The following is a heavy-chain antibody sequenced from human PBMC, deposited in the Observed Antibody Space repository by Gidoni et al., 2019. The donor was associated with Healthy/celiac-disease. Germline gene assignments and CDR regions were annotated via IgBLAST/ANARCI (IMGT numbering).Heavy chain of an antibody. J-gene: IGHJ4*02. CDR1: GGSMSSYY. CDR3: ARGRTYSYY. Sequence: QVPLQESCTGLVKSSETLSLTCIVSGGSMSSYYWTWIRQPPGKGLEWIGYIYSNGKLDYNPSLKSRITISVDTSRSQFSLKFNSVTAADTAVYYCARGRTYSYYWGQGTLVTVSS. D-gene: IGHD2-21*01. CDR2: IYSNGKL. V-gene: IGHV4-59*01.